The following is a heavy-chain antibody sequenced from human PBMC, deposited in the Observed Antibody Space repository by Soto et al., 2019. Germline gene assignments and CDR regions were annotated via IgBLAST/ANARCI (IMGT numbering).Heavy chain of an antibody. J-gene: IGHJ4*02. CDR1: GFTFSSYG. V-gene: IGHV3-30*18. CDR2: ISYDGSNK. CDR3: AKGVPLDY. Sequence: GGSLRLSCAASGFTFSSYGMHWVRQAPGKGLEWVAVISYDGSNKYYADSVKGRFTISRDNSKNTLYLQMSSLRAEDTAVYYCAKGVPLDYWGQGTLVTVSS.